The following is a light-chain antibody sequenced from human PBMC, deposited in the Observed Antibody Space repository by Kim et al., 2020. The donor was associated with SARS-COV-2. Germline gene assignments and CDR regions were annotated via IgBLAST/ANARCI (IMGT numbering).Light chain of an antibody. CDR1: RLGDNY. V-gene: IGLV3-1*01. CDR2: QDD. J-gene: IGLJ3*02. CDR3: QAWDSTTAHWV. Sequence: PGQTATSTCSGNRLGDNYVCWYQQKPGQSPVFVMYQDDKRPSGIPERFSGSNSGNTATLTISETQAVDEADYYCQAWDSTTAHWVFGGGTQLTVL.